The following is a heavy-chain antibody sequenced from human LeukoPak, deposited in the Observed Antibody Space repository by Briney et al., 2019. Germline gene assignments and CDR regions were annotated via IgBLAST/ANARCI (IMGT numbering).Heavy chain of an antibody. CDR2: IYYSGDT. CDR3: AKGGSAYGYPLDD. V-gene: IGHV4-61*01. Sequence: QVQLQESGPGLVKPSETLALTCTVSGASVSSGSYYWSWVRQPPGKGLEWIGYIYYSGDTNYNPSLKSRVTISLNTSKNQFSLKLSSVTAADTAVYYCAKGGSAYGYPLDDWGQGTLVTVSS. D-gene: IGHD3-3*01. J-gene: IGHJ4*02. CDR1: GASVSSGSYY.